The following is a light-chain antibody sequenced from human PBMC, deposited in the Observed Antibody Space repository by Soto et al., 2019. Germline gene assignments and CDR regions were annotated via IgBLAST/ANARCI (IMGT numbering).Light chain of an antibody. CDR1: ESVSSS. CDR3: QQYSLWRT. V-gene: IGKV3-15*01. CDR2: GAS. J-gene: IGKJ1*01. Sequence: EIGMKQSPATLCVSPGERATLSCRASESVSSSLAWYQHKPCQSPRLLIYGASTRATNIAARFSGSGSGTEFTLTISSLPSEAFAVYNCQQYSLWRTFGQGTKVDIK.